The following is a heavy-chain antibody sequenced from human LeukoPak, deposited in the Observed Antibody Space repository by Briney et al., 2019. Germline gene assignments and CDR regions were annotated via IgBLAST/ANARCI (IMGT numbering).Heavy chain of an antibody. CDR2: FSSGSGFT. V-gene: IGHV3-23*01. D-gene: IGHD2-21*01. CDR3: AKENTPFGSSVINRVGGAFDI. J-gene: IGHJ3*02. CDR1: GFTFSSFA. Sequence: GGSLRLSCAASGFTFSSFAMTWVRQVPGRGMEWVASFSSGSGFTDYADSVKGRFTISRDNSKNTLYLQMNSLRAEDTAIYFCAKENTPFGSSVINRVGGAFDIWGQGTRVPVSS.